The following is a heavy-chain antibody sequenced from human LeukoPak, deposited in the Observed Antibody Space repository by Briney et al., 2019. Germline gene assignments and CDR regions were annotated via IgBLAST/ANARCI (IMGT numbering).Heavy chain of an antibody. CDR2: ISGSGGST. CDR1: GFTFSSYG. J-gene: IGHJ3*02. CDR3: VLYGDYESPDGFDI. Sequence: GGSLRLSCAASGFTFSSYGMNWVRQAPGKGLEWVSAISGSGGSTYYADSVKGRLTISRDNSKNTLYLHMNSLRAEDTAVYYCVLYGDYESPDGFDIWGQGTMVTVSS. V-gene: IGHV3-23*01. D-gene: IGHD4-17*01.